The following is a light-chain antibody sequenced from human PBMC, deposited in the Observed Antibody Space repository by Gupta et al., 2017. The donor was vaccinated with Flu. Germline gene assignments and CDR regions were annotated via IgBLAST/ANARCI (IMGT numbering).Light chain of an antibody. CDR3: MQGTQLPYR. CDR2: KIS. V-gene: IGKV2-24*01. J-gene: IGKJ2*03. Sequence: DIVLSPTPLPSPVPLGPPAPISCRSCEGLVHSDGNTYLTWLQQRPGQPPRLLIYKISNRFSGVPDRFSGSGAGTDFTLSISRVEAEDVGVYYCMQGTQLPYRFGQGTKLEI. CDR1: EGLVHSDGNTY.